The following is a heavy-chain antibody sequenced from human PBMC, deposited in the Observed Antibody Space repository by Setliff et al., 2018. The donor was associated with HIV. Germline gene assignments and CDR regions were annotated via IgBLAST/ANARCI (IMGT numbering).Heavy chain of an antibody. CDR1: GGSFTSRSYY. CDR3: ARSKTFYDFWGGYYTQGAFKI. V-gene: IGHV4-39*01. CDR2: IFSSGIT. J-gene: IGHJ3*02. Sequence: SETLSLTCTVSGGSFTSRSYYWGWIRQPPGKGLEWIGSIFSSGITYYNPSLKSRVTISVDTSKNQFSLNLTSVTAADTAVYYCARSKTFYDFWGGYYTQGAFKIWGLGTMVTVSS. D-gene: IGHD3-3*01.